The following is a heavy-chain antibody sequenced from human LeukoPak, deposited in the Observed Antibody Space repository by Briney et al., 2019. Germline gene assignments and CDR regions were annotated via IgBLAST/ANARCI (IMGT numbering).Heavy chain of an antibody. D-gene: IGHD2-15*01. V-gene: IGHV3-23*01. Sequence: GGSLRLSCAASGFTFSSYAMSWVRQAPGKGLKWVSAISGSGGSTYYADSVKGRFTISRDNSKNTLYLQMNSVRAEDTAVYYCAKGGGCSGGSCYTHYYYYYMDVWGKGTTVTVSS. CDR2: ISGSGGST. J-gene: IGHJ6*03. CDR3: AKGGGCSGGSCYTHYYYYYMDV. CDR1: GFTFSSYA.